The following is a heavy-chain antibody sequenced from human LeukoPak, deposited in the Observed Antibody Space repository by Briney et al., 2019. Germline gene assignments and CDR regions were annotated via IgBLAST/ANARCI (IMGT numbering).Heavy chain of an antibody. CDR1: GFTFSSYA. CDR2: ISGSGGST. V-gene: IGHV3-23*01. D-gene: IGHD3-22*01. CDR3: AKALDSSGYYFPFDAFDI. J-gene: IGHJ3*02. Sequence: GGSLRLSCAASGFTFSSYAMSWVRQAPGKGLEWVSAISGSGGSTYYADSVKGRFTISRDNSKNTLYLQINSLRAEDTAVYYCAKALDSSGYYFPFDAFDIWGQGTMVTVSS.